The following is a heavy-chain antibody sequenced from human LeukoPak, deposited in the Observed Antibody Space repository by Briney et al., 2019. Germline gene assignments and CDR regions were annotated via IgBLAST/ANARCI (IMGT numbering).Heavy chain of an antibody. CDR1: GGTFSSYA. D-gene: IGHD6-13*01. Sequence: ASVKVSCKASGGTFSSYAISWVRQPPGQGLEWMGGIIPIFGTANYAHKFQGRVTITTDESTSTAYMELSSLRSEDTAVYYCARDRKWGSSWQKYWYFDLWGRGTLVTVSS. V-gene: IGHV1-69*05. CDR3: ARDRKWGSSWQKYWYFDL. J-gene: IGHJ2*01. CDR2: IIPIFGTA.